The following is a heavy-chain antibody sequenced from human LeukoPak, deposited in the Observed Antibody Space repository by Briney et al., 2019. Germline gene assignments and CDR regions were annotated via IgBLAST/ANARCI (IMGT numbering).Heavy chain of an antibody. CDR2: IYYSGST. CDR3: ASGRKGRYYDILTGYYGHYIEEDYMDV. D-gene: IGHD3-9*01. V-gene: IGHV4-59*01. J-gene: IGHJ6*03. Sequence: SETLSLTCTVSGGSISSYYWSWIRQPPGKGLEWIGYIYYSGSTNYNPSLKSRVTISVDTSKNQFSLKLSSVTAADTAVYYCASGRKGRYYDILTGYYGHYIEEDYMDVWGKGTTVTISS. CDR1: GGSISSYY.